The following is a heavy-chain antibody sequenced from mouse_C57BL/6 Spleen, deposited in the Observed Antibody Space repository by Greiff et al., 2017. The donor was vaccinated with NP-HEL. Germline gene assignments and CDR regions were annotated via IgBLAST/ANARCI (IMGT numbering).Heavy chain of an antibody. CDR2: ISDGGSYT. D-gene: IGHD2-4*01. Sequence: EVQGVESGGGLVKPGGSLKLSCAASGFTFSSYAMSWVRQTPEKRLEWVATISDGGSYTYYPDNVKGRFTISRDNAKNNLYLQMSHLKSEDTAMYYCAREGVITTFDYWGQGTTLTVSS. V-gene: IGHV5-4*01. CDR1: GFTFSSYA. J-gene: IGHJ2*01. CDR3: AREGVITTFDY.